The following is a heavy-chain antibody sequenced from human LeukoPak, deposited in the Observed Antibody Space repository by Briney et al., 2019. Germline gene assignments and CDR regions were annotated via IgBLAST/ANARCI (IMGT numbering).Heavy chain of an antibody. J-gene: IGHJ4*02. CDR3: ARQSRDGSKTRGYYFDY. Sequence: GESLKIPCQVSGYLFTNYWIGWPRQMPGKGLESMGIIYPGDSDTAYSPSFQGQVTISADKSISTVYLHWSSLKASDTAMYYCARQSRDGSKTRGYYFDYWGQGTLVSVSS. D-gene: IGHD3-10*01. CDR2: IYPGDSDT. V-gene: IGHV5-51*01. CDR1: GYLFTNYW.